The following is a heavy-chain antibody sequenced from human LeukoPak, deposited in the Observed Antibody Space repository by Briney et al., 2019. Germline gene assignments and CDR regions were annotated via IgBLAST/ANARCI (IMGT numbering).Heavy chain of an antibody. D-gene: IGHD3-10*01. CDR3: ARDQWFGEWNWFDP. J-gene: IGHJ5*02. CDR1: GGSISSYY. CDR2: IYTSGST. V-gene: IGHV4-4*07. Sequence: SETRSLTCTVSGGSISSYYWSWIRQPAGKGLEWIGRIYTSGSTNYNPSLKSRVTMSVDTSKNQFSLKLSSVTAADTAVYYCARDQWFGEWNWFDPWGQGTLVTVSS.